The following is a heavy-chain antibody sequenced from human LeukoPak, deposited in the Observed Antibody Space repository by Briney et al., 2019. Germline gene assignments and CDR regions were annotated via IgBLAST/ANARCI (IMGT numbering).Heavy chain of an antibody. CDR1: GGSISSYY. CDR3: ARGGLGGTTGWFDP. J-gene: IGHJ5*02. V-gene: IGHV4-59*08. Sequence: SETLSLTGTVSGGSISSYYWSWIRQPPGKGLEWIGYIYYSGSTNYNPSLKSRVTISVDTSKNQFSLKLSSVTAADTAVYYCARGGLGGTTGWFDPWGQGTLVTVSS. D-gene: IGHD1-1*01. CDR2: IYYSGST.